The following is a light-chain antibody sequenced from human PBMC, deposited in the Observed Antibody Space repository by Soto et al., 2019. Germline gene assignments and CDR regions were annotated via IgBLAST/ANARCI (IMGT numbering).Light chain of an antibody. CDR1: QSVSSNY. V-gene: IGKV3-20*01. CDR3: HQYGHGNAPRYS. Sequence: EIVLMQSPGTLSLSLGERATLSCRASQSVSSNYLAWYQQKPGQAPRLLIYETSSRATGIPDRFSGSGSGTYFTLSISRLKTEEFAVYDCHQYGHGNAPRYSFGQGTRLEIK. J-gene: IGKJ2*03. CDR2: ETS.